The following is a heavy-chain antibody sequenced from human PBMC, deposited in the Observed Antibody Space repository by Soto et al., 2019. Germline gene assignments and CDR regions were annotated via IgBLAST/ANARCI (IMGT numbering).Heavy chain of an antibody. CDR2: LSYRGTT. J-gene: IGHJ5*01. CDR1: GGSFNSRAYY. CDR3: ARVSATGPRWFGS. Sequence: PSETLSLTCTVSGGSFNSRAYYWGWIRRHPGKGLAAIGYLSYRGTTYYGPSLKSRLTMSLDTSKNQFSLTHNFVTAAATALSYGARVSATGPRWFGSWGPGTLVTVSS. V-gene: IGHV4-31*03. D-gene: IGHD6-13*01.